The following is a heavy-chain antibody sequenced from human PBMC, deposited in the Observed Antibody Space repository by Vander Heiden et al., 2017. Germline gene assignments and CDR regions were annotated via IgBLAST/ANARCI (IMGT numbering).Heavy chain of an antibody. CDR1: GFTFSSYE. CDR2: ISRSGIPI. V-gene: IGHV3-48*03. Sequence: EVQLVESGGGLVQPGGSLRLSCAASGFTFSSYEMNWVRHAPGKGLEWVSSISRSGIPISYADSVKGRFTISRDNAKNSLYLQMNSLRAEDTAVYYCARVYYYYYGMDVWGQGPTGNVAS. J-gene: IGHJ6*02. CDR3: ARVYYYYYGMDV.